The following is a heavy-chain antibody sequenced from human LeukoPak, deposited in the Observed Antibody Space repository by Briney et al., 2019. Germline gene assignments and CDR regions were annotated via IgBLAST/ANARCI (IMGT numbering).Heavy chain of an antibody. CDR2: IVVGSGNT. J-gene: IGHJ4*02. Sequence: TSVKVSCKASGFTFTSSAVQWVRQARGQRLEWIGWIVVGSGNTNYAQKFQERVTITRDMSTSTAYVELSSLRSEDTAVYYCAADLHYYGSGSFGPTLYYFDYWGQGTLVTVSS. D-gene: IGHD3-10*01. V-gene: IGHV1-58*01. CDR1: GFTFTSSA. CDR3: AADLHYYGSGSFGPTLYYFDY.